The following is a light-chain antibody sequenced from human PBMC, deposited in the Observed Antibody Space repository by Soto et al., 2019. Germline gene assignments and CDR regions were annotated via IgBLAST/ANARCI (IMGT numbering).Light chain of an antibody. Sequence: QSVLTQPPSASGTPGQMVTISCSGGSSNMGTNAVNWYQQLPGTAPKLLIYNNNQRPSGVPDRFSGSKSGTSASLAISGLQSEDEADYYCAAWDDSLNGYVFGTGTKLTVL. J-gene: IGLJ1*01. V-gene: IGLV1-44*01. CDR1: SSNMGTNA. CDR2: NNN. CDR3: AAWDDSLNGYV.